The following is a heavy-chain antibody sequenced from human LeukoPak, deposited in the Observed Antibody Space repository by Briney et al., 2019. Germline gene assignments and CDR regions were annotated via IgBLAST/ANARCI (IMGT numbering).Heavy chain of an antibody. CDR3: ARGGINYGFDY. J-gene: IGHJ4*02. V-gene: IGHV3-48*01. CDR2: ITSRGTTI. CDR1: GFTFNTYT. D-gene: IGHD3-16*01. Sequence: GGSLRLSCAASGFTFNTYTMNWVRQAPGKGLEWLSYITSRGTTIYYADSVRGRFTISRDNAKNSLFLQMNSLGAEDTAVYYCARGGINYGFDYWGQGNLVTVSS.